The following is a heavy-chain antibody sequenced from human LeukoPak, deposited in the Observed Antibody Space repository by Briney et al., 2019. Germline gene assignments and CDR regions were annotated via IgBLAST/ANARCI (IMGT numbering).Heavy chain of an antibody. CDR1: RFTFNGYG. J-gene: IGHJ4*02. CDR2: IWYEGSKK. V-gene: IGHV3-33*01. Sequence: SLTRSCAASRFTFNGYGMHWLPPAPGLGRKGGAVIWYEGSKKYYADSLKGRLSISRDNSKNTLFLQMNSLTADDTAVYYCARDRASNSYFDYWGEGTLVTVS. D-gene: IGHD2-2*01. CDR3: ARDRASNSYFDY.